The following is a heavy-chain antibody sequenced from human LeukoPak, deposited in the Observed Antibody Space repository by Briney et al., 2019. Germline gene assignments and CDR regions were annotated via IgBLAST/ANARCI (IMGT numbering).Heavy chain of an antibody. J-gene: IGHJ4*02. CDR1: GFTFDDYA. CDR2: ISWNSGSI. CDR3: AKDRWYSGYDYLFDY. V-gene: IGHV3-9*01. Sequence: PGGSLRLSCAASGFTFDDYAMHWVRHAPGKGLEWVSGISWNSGSIGYADSVKGRFTISRDNAKNSLYLQMNSLRAEDTALYYCAKDRWYSGYDYLFDYWGQGTLVTVSS. D-gene: IGHD5-12*01.